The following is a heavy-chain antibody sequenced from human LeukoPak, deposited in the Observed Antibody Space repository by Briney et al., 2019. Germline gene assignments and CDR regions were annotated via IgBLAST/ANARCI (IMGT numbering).Heavy chain of an antibody. CDR1: GFIFSSYW. V-gene: IGHV3-7*05. D-gene: IGHD3-10*01. Sequence: GGSLRLSCAASGFIFSSYWMSWVRQAPGKGLEWVADIKQDGSEEVYVDSVKGRFTISRDNAKNSLFLQMNTLRAEDTAVYYCASYYYGSGIVWGQGTLVTVSS. J-gene: IGHJ4*02. CDR3: ASYYYGSGIV. CDR2: IKQDGSEE.